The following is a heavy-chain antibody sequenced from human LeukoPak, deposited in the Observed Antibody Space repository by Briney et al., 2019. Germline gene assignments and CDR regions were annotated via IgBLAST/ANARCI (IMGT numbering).Heavy chain of an antibody. J-gene: IGHJ4*02. D-gene: IGHD3-22*01. CDR3: ARAYSGYPIDF. CDR1: GYTFIDYY. CDR2: ISPNSGGT. V-gene: IGHV1-2*02. Sequence: GASVKVSCKASGYTFIDYYMHWVRQAPGQGLEWIGWISPNSGGTKYVQKFQGRVTMTRDTSITTVYMELSGLSFDDTAVYYCARAYSGYPIDFWGQGTLVAVSS.